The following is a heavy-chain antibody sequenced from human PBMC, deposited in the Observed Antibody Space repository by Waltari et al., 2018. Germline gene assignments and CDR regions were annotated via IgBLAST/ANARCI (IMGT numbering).Heavy chain of an antibody. Sequence: QVQLVQSGAEVKKPGASVKVSCKASGYTFTSYAMHWVRQAPGHRLEWMGWINAGSGNTKYSQKFQGRVTITRDTSASTAYMELSSLRSEDTAVYYCARGPAPKRDGGNSVNWFDPWGQGTLVTVSS. D-gene: IGHD2-21*02. V-gene: IGHV1-3*01. J-gene: IGHJ5*02. CDR2: INAGSGNT. CDR3: ARGPAPKRDGGNSVNWFDP. CDR1: GYTFTSYA.